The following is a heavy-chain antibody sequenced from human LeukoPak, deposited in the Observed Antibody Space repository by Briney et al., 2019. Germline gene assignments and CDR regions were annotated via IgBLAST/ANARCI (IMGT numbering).Heavy chain of an antibody. CDR2: IYHSGST. V-gene: IGHV4-4*02. J-gene: IGHJ6*02. CDR3: ARVPYYYYGMDV. CDR1: GGSITNTNY. Sequence: PSETLSLTCGVSGGSITNTNYWIWVRQPPGKGLEWIGEIYHSGSTNYNPSLKSRVTISVDKSRNQFSLKLSSVTAADMAVYYCARVPYYYYGMDVWGQGTTVTVSS.